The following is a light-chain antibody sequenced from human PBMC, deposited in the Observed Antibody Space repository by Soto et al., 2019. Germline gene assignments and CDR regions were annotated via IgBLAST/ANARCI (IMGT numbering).Light chain of an antibody. CDR3: QQRSNWHRT. CDR2: DAS. CDR1: QGVSSY. Sequence: ELVLTQSQATLSLSPRERATLSCMASQGVSSYLAWYQQKPGQAPRLLIYDASNRATGIPARFSGSGPGTDFALTISSLEPEDFAVYYCQQRSNWHRTFGQGTKLEIK. J-gene: IGKJ2*01. V-gene: IGKV3D-11*01.